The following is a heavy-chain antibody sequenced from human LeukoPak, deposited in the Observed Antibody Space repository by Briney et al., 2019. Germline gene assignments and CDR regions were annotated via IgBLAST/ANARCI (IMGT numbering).Heavy chain of an antibody. CDR2: ISSSTSYI. J-gene: IGHJ4*02. CDR3: ARDPRGPDY. CDR1: GFIFSSYT. Sequence: PGGSLRLSCEVSGFIFSSYTMNWVRQAPGKGLEWVSSISSSTSYIYYTDSVKGRFTTSRDNAKNSLYLQMNSLRAEDTAVYYCARDPRGPDYWGQGTLVTVSS. V-gene: IGHV3-21*01.